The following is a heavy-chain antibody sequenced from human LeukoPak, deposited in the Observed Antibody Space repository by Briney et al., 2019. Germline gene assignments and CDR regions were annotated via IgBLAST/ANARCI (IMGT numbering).Heavy chain of an antibody. J-gene: IGHJ4*02. CDR2: IRYDGSNN. D-gene: IGHD6-19*01. Sequence: PGGSLRLPCAASGFTFSSYGMHWVRQAPGKGLEWVAVIRYDGSNNYYADSVKGRFTISRDNSKNTLYLQMNSLRAEDTAVYYCAKRVGSGYTSGWYIFDYWGQGTLVTVSS. CDR1: GFTFSSYG. V-gene: IGHV3-30*02. CDR3: AKRVGSGYTSGWYIFDY.